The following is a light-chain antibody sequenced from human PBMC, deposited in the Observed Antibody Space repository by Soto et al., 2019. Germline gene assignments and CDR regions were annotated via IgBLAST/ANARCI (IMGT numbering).Light chain of an antibody. CDR2: GAS. V-gene: IGKV3-15*01. J-gene: IGKJ1*01. CDR1: QSVSSN. CDR3: HQYNIWPPWT. Sequence: EIVMTQSPATLSVSPGERATLSCRASQSVSSNLAWYQQKPGQAPRLLIYGASIRATGIPARFSGSGSGTEFTLTISSLQSEDFAVYYCHQYNIWPPWTFGQGTKVEIK.